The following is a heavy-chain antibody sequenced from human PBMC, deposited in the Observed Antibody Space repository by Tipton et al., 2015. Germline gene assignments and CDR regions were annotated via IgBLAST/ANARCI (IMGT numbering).Heavy chain of an antibody. J-gene: IGHJ3*02. CDR1: GDAISSHY. V-gene: IGHV4-59*11. Sequence: GLVKPSETLSLTCNVSGDAISSHYWSWIRQPPGKGLEWIGNIYYSGSTKYNPSLKSRVTISVDTSKNQFSLKLSSVTAADTAVYYCARGMTTVPKGAFDIWGQGTMVTVSS. CDR2: IYYSGST. D-gene: IGHD4-17*01. CDR3: ARGMTTVPKGAFDI.